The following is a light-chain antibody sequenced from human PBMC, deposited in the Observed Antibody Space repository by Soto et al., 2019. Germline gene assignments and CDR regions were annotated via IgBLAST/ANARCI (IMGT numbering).Light chain of an antibody. J-gene: IGLJ2*01. CDR3: SSYTRDRLVV. CDR1: SXDVGGYNY. Sequence: QSVLTQPASVSGSPGESVTISCSGTSXDVGGYNYVSWYQQHPGKAPRFLIFEVSNRPSGVSDRFSGSKSGNTASLTISGLRAEDEADYYCSSYTRDRLVVFGGGTKVTVL. V-gene: IGLV2-14*01. CDR2: EVS.